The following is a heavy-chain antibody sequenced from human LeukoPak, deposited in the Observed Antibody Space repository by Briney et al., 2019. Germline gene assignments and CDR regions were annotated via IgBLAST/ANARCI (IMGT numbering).Heavy chain of an antibody. CDR3: ARAPSSYYYYYMDV. CDR2: IYYSGST. CDR1: GGSISGYY. V-gene: IGHV4-59*01. Sequence: SETLSLTCTVSGGSISGYYWSWIRQPPGKGLEWIGYIYYSGSTNYNPSLKSRVTISVDTSKNQFSLKLSSVTAADTAVYYCARAPSSYYYYYMDVWGKGTTVTVSS. D-gene: IGHD6-6*01. J-gene: IGHJ6*03.